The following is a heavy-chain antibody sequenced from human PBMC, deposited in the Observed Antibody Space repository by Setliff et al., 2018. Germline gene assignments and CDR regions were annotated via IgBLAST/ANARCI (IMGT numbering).Heavy chain of an antibody. V-gene: IGHV5-51*01. J-gene: IGHJ6*02. CDR2: IYPGDSDT. CDR3: ARSDYGDYFAWDSYGMDV. CDR1: GYSFTSYW. Sequence: GESLKISCKGSGYSFTSYWIAWVRQMPGKGLEWMGIIYPGDSDTRYSPSFQGQVIISADGSTRTAYLQWSSLKASDTAFYYCARSDYGDYFAWDSYGMDVWGQGTTVTVSS. D-gene: IGHD4-17*01.